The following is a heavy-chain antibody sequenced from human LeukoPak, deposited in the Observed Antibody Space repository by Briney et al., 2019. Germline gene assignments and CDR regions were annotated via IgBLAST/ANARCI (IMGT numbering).Heavy chain of an antibody. CDR2: ISYDGSNK. Sequence: GGSLRLSCAASGFTLSAYAMHWVRQAPGKGLEWVAVISYDGSNKYYADFVKGRFTISRDSSKNTLYLQVNSLRAEDTAVYYCAKGGLGSSWNPNYFDYWGQGILVTVSS. CDR1: GFTLSAYA. J-gene: IGHJ4*02. CDR3: AKGGLGSSWNPNYFDY. V-gene: IGHV3-30*18. D-gene: IGHD6-13*01.